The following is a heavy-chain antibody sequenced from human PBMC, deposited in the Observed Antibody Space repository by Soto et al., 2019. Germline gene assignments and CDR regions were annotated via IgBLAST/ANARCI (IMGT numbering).Heavy chain of an antibody. D-gene: IGHD4-17*01. Sequence: GGSLRLSCAASGFTFSSYAMSWVRQAPGKGLEWVSAISGSGGSTYYADSVKGRFTISRDNSKNTLYLQMNSLRAEDTAVYYCAKDKGPYGDYDGTDYWGQGTLVTVSS. CDR3: AKDKGPYGDYDGTDY. J-gene: IGHJ4*02. CDR1: GFTFSSYA. V-gene: IGHV3-23*01. CDR2: ISGSGGST.